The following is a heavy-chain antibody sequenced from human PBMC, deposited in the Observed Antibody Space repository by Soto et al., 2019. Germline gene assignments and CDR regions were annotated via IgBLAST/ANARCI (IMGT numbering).Heavy chain of an antibody. J-gene: IGHJ5*02. CDR2: IYPGDSDT. D-gene: IGHD1-7*01. V-gene: IGHV5-51*01. CDR1: GYSFTTYW. Sequence: GESLKISCKGSGYSFTTYWIGWVRQLPGKGLEWMGIIYPGDSDTRYSPSFQGQVTISADKSISTAYLQWSSLKASDTAIYYCARHGRTGTPSDWFDPWGQGTLVTVSS. CDR3: ARHGRTGTPSDWFDP.